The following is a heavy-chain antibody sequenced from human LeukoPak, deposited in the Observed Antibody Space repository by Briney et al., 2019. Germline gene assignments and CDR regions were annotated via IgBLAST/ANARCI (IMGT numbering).Heavy chain of an antibody. CDR2: IQYDGSEK. J-gene: IGHJ6*04. CDR3: AELGITMIGGV. Sequence: PGGSLRLSCAVSGFTFSSYGMHWVRQAPGKGLEWVAFIQYDGSEKYYADSVKGRFTVSRDNAKSSLYLQMNSLRAEDTAVYYCAELGITMIGGVWGKGTTVTISS. D-gene: IGHD3-10*02. V-gene: IGHV3-30*02. CDR1: GFTFSSYG.